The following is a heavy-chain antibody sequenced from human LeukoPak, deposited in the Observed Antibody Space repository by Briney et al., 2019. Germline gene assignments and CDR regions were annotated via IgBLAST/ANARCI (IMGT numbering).Heavy chain of an antibody. CDR1: GFTFSSYD. CDR2: IWYDGSHK. V-gene: IGHV3-33*06. CDR3: AKDIAPMYYYDSSGYYGDY. J-gene: IGHJ4*02. D-gene: IGHD3-22*01. Sequence: PGRSLRLSCAASGFTFSSYDMHWVRQAPGKGLEWVSVIWYDGSHKYYADSVKGRFTISRDNSKNTLYLQMNSLRAEDTAVYYCAKDIAPMYYYDSSGYYGDYWGQGTLVTVSS.